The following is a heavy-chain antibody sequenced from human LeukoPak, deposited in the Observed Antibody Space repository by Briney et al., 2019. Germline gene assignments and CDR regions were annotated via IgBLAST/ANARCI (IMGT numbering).Heavy chain of an antibody. D-gene: IGHD3-10*01. V-gene: IGHV4-34*01. CDR3: ARHVTRYGSGRYYRKNNGSDP. J-gene: IGHJ5*02. Sequence: PSETLSLTCAVYGGSFSGYYWSWIRQPPGKGLEWIGEINHSGSTNYNPSLKSRVTISVDTSKNQFSLKLSSVTAADTAVYYCARHVTRYGSGRYYRKNNGSDPSGQGTRVSVSS. CDR1: GGSFSGYY. CDR2: INHSGST.